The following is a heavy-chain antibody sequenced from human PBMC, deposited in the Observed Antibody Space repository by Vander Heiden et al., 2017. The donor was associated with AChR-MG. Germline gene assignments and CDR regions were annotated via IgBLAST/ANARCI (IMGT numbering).Heavy chain of an antibody. CDR3: ARAGTYGDYYYYYMDV. D-gene: IGHD4-17*01. CDR1: GGSISSGGYS. J-gene: IGHJ6*03. V-gene: IGHV4-30-2*01. CDR2: IYHSGST. Sequence: QLQLQESGSGLVKPSQTLSLTCAVSGGSISSGGYSWSWIRQPPGKGLEWIGYIYHSGSTYYNPSLKSRVTISVDRSKNQFSLKLSSVTAADTAVYYCARAGTYGDYYYYYMDVWGKGTTVTVSS.